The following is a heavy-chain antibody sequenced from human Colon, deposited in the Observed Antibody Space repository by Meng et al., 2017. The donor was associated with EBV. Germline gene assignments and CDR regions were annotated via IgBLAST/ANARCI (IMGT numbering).Heavy chain of an antibody. Sequence: QRQRGEWGLGLVKPSETLSLTCTVSGGPISRTGTCGGWIRQPPGKGLEWIGSQCHADDTYYNPSLMGRVTISVDTSKNQVSLKLTSVTAADTSIYYCARHTFSGNPGGIDSWGQGILVTVSS. CDR1: GGPISRTGTC. J-gene: IGHJ4*02. CDR3: ARHTFSGNPGGIDS. CDR2: QCHADDT. D-gene: IGHD4-23*01. V-gene: IGHV4-39*01.